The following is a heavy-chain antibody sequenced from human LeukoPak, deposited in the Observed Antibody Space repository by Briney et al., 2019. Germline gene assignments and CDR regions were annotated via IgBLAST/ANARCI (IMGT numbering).Heavy chain of an antibody. Sequence: SETLSLTCTVSGGSISSYYWSWIRQPPGEGLEWIGYIYYSGSTNYNPSLKSRVTISVDTSKNQFSLKLSSVTAADTAVYYCARLRYYYDSSGYSDYFDYWGQGTLVTVSS. CDR1: GGSISSYY. CDR2: IYYSGST. V-gene: IGHV4-59*08. J-gene: IGHJ4*02. CDR3: ARLRYYYDSSGYSDYFDY. D-gene: IGHD3-22*01.